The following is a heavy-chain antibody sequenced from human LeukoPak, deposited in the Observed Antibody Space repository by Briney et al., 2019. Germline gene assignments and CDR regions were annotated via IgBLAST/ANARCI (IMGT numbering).Heavy chain of an antibody. CDR2: IYHSGST. D-gene: IGHD3-16*02. V-gene: IGHV4-38-2*02. J-gene: IGHJ4*02. Sequence: SETLSLTCTVSGYSISSGYYWGWIRQPPGKGLEWIGSIYHSGSTYYNPSLKSRVTISVDTSKNQFSLRLSSVTAADTAVYYCARGIGYGGYDYVWGSYRYPGYFDYWGQGTLVTVSS. CDR3: ARGIGYGGYDYVWGSYRYPGYFDY. CDR1: GYSISSGYY.